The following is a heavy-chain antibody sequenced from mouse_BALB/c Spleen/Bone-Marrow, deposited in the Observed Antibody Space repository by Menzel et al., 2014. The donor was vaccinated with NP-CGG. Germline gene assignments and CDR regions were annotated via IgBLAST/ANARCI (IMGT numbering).Heavy chain of an antibody. CDR2: IRNKANGYTT. CDR3: ASDINYGYDWYFDV. Sequence: EVKLVESGGGLVQPGGSLRLSCATSGFTFTDYYMSWVRQPPGKALEWLGFIRNKANGYTTEYSASVKGRFTISRDNSQSILYLQMNTLRAEDSATYYGASDINYGYDWYFDVWGAGTTVTVSS. J-gene: IGHJ1*01. D-gene: IGHD2-2*01. V-gene: IGHV7-3*02. CDR1: GFTFTDYY.